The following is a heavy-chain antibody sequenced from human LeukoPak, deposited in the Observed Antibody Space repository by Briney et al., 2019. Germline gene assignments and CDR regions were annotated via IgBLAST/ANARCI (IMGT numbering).Heavy chain of an antibody. D-gene: IGHD6-19*01. CDR3: ARDTSGGSGWYSDY. V-gene: IGHV3-48*04. J-gene: IGHJ4*02. Sequence: SGGTLRLSCAASGFTFSSYGMHWVRQAPGKGLEWVSYISSSGSTIYYADSVKGRFTISRDNAKNSLYLQMNSLRAEDTAVYYCARDTSGGSGWYSDYWGQGTLVTVSS. CDR2: ISSSGSTI. CDR1: GFTFSSYG.